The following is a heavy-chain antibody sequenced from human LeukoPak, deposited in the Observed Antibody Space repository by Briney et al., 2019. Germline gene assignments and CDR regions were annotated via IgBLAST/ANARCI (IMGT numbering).Heavy chain of an antibody. CDR1: GFTFSSYS. J-gene: IGHJ4*02. V-gene: IGHV3-21*01. Sequence: PGGSLRLSCAASGFTFSSYSMNWVRQAPGKGLEWVSSISSSSSYIYYADSVKGRFTISRDNAKNSLYLQMNSLRAEDTAVYYCASGTIEMATTEFDYWGQGTLVTVSS. CDR3: ASGTIEMATTEFDY. D-gene: IGHD5-24*01. CDR2: ISSSSSYI.